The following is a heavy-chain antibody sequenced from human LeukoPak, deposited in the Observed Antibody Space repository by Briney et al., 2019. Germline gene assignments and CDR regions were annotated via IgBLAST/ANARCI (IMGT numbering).Heavy chain of an antibody. Sequence: GRSLRLSCAASGFTFSSYGMHWVRQAPGKGLEWVAVISYDGSNKYYADSVKGRFTISRDNSKNTLYLQMNSLRAEDTAVYYCAKDLSVEVVAATLDYWGQGTLVTVSS. CDR1: GFTFSSYG. V-gene: IGHV3-30*18. D-gene: IGHD2-15*01. CDR2: ISYDGSNK. CDR3: AKDLSVEVVAATLDY. J-gene: IGHJ4*02.